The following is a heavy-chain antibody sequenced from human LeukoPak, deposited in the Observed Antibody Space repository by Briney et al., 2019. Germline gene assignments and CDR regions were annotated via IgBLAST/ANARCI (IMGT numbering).Heavy chain of an antibody. D-gene: IGHD6-13*01. Sequence: SETLSLTCAVHGGSFSDYYWSWIRQPPGKGLEWIGEINHSGSTNYNPSLKSRVTISVDTSKNQFSLKLSSVTAADTAVYYCARGKRGPAAALWFDPWGQGTLVTVSS. CDR3: ARGKRGPAAALWFDP. V-gene: IGHV4-34*01. J-gene: IGHJ5*02. CDR2: INHSGST. CDR1: GGSFSDYY.